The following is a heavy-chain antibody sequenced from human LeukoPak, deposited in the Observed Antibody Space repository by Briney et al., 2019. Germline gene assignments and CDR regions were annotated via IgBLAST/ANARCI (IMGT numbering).Heavy chain of an antibody. V-gene: IGHV3-30*04. J-gene: IGHJ4*02. CDR1: GFTFSRYA. CDR2: ISYDGRNK. D-gene: IGHD4-17*01. Sequence: PGGSLRLSCAASGFTFSRYAIHWVRQAPGKGLEWVAVISYDGRNKNYADSVKGRFTISRDNSKNTLFLQMNSLRPEDTAVYYCARARAAVTTAWGQGTLVTVSS. CDR3: ARARAAVTTA.